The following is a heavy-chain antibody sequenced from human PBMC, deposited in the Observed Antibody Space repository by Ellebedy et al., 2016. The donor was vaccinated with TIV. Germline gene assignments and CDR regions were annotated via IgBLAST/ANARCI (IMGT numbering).Heavy chain of an antibody. CDR2: IEHSGSEE. Sequence: GESLKISCAASGFYFGDYWMSWVRQAPGKGLEWVADIEHSGSEEYYVDSVKGRFIISRDNSENSVYLQMSSLRAEDTAVYFCARIMYYFGSGRDAFDIWGQGTMVTVSS. D-gene: IGHD3-10*01. V-gene: IGHV3-7*01. CDR3: ARIMYYFGSGRDAFDI. CDR1: GFYFGDYW. J-gene: IGHJ3*02.